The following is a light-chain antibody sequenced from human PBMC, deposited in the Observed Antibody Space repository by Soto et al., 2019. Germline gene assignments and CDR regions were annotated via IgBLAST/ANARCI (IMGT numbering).Light chain of an antibody. J-gene: IGKJ5*01. Sequence: EIVMTQSPATLSVSPGEGATLSCRASQSLSRDLAWYQQKPGQAPRLVIFDASNRANGVPARFGGSGSGTDFTLTINSLEPEDFAVYYCQQRNVWPPITFGQGTRLEIK. CDR2: DAS. V-gene: IGKV3-11*01. CDR1: QSLSRD. CDR3: QQRNVWPPIT.